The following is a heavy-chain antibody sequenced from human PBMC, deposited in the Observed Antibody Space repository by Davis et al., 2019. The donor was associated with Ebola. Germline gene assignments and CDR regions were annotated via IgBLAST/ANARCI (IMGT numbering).Heavy chain of an antibody. V-gene: IGHV4-4*02. CDR3: ARTTKTNVEDSGLGYNFFDS. J-gene: IGHJ5*01. D-gene: IGHD5-18*01. CDR2: IYHRGST. Sequence: SETLSLTCTVSGASISSDNWWRWVRQPPGKGLEWIGEIYHRGSTNYNPSLKSRVTISVDSSKNQFSLKIHSVTAADTAVYYCARTTKTNVEDSGLGYNFFDSWGQGTLVSVSS. CDR1: GASISSDNW.